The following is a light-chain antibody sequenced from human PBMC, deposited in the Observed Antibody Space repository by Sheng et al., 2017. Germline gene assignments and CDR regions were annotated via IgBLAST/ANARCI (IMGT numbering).Light chain of an antibody. J-gene: IGKJ1*01. Sequence: DIQMTQSPSSLSASVGDRVTITCRASQGISNSLAWYQQKPGKAPKLLLYAASRLESGVPSRFSGSGSGTDYTLTISSLQPEDFATYYCQQYYSTLPWTFGQGT. CDR1: QGISNS. CDR3: QQYYSTLPWT. CDR2: AAS. V-gene: IGKV1-NL1*01.